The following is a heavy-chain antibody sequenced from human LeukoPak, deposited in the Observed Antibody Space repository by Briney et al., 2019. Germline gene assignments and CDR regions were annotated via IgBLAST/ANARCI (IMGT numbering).Heavy chain of an antibody. D-gene: IGHD5-12*01. J-gene: IGHJ4*02. CDR3: ARWYLDSGYDD. CDR1: GFTFSSYW. V-gene: IGHV3-30*03. CDR2: ISYDGSNK. Sequence: GGSLRLSCAASGFTFSSYWLSWVRQAPGKGLEWVAVISYDGSNKYYADSVKGRFTISRDNSKNTLYLQMNSLRAEDTAVYYCARWYLDSGYDDWGQGTLVTVSS.